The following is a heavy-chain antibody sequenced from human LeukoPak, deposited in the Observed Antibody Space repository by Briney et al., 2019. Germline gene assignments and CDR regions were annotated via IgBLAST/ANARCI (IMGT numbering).Heavy chain of an antibody. V-gene: IGHV3-74*01. J-gene: IGHJ4*02. CDR1: GFTLSSHW. CDR3: ARGVDNWNDLLNY. Sequence: PGGSLRLSCVVSGFTLSSHWMHWGRQAPGKGLVWVSRNNGDGSSTSSADSVKGRFAMSRDDAKNTLYLQMNSLRAEDTAVYYCARGVDNWNDLLNYWGQGTLVTVSS. CDR2: NNGDGSST. D-gene: IGHD1-20*01.